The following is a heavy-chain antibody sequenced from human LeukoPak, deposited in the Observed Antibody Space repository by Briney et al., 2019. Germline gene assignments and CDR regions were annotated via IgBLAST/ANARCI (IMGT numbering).Heavy chain of an antibody. Sequence: SETLSLTCAVYGGSFSGYYWSWIRQPPGKGLEWIGEINHSGNTNYNPSLKSRVTISVDTSKNQFSLKLSSVTAADTAVYYCARTSTMVRGAYAFDIWGQGTMVTVSS. CDR1: GGSFSGYY. J-gene: IGHJ3*02. CDR2: INHSGNT. D-gene: IGHD3-10*01. V-gene: IGHV4-34*01. CDR3: ARTSTMVRGAYAFDI.